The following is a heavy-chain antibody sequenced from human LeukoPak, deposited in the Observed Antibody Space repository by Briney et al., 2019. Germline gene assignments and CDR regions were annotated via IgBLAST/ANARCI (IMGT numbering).Heavy chain of an antibody. Sequence: PGGSLRLSCAASGFTFSSYGMHWVRQAPGKGLEWVAFIRYDGSNKYYADSVKGRFTISRDNFKNTLYLQMNSLRAEDTAVYYCASVSDGSDGVFIDWGQGTLVTVSS. J-gene: IGHJ4*02. CDR2: IRYDGSNK. CDR3: ASVSDGSDGVFID. D-gene: IGHD2-15*01. V-gene: IGHV3-30*02. CDR1: GFTFSSYG.